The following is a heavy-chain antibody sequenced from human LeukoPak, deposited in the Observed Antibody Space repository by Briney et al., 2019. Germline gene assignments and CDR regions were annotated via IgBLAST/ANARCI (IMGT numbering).Heavy chain of an antibody. V-gene: IGHV4-34*01. CDR2: INHSGST. D-gene: IGHD2-2*01. CDR3: ARVLSGYCSSTSCQGWFDP. Sequence: SETLSLTCAVYGGSFSGYYWSWIRQPPGKGLEWIGEINHSGSTNYNPSLKSRVTISVDTSKNQFSLKLSSVTAADTAMYYCARVLSGYCSSTSCQGWFDPWGQGTLVTVSS. CDR1: GGSFSGYY. J-gene: IGHJ5*02.